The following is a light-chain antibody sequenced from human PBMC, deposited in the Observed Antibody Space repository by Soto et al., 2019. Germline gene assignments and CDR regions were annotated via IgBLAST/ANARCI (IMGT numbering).Light chain of an antibody. J-gene: IGLJ1*01. CDR2: GVS. CDR3: SSYTSSSTNYV. V-gene: IGLV2-14*03. Sequence: QSALTQPASVSGSPGQSITISCTGTSSDVGGYNYVSWYQQHPGNAPKLVIYGVSGRPSGVSNRFSGSKSGNTASLTISGLQAEDEADYYRSSYTSSSTNYVFGTGTKLTVL. CDR1: SSDVGGYNY.